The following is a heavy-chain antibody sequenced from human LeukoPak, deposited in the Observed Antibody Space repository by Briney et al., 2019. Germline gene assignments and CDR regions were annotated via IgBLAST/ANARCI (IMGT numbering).Heavy chain of an antibody. D-gene: IGHD6-25*01. CDR2: ISSRSNYI. CDR1: GFTFSSYS. CDR3: AREIIAAAVYDAFDI. Sequence: GGSLRLSCAASGFTFSSYSMNWVRQAPGKGLEWVSSISSRSNYIYHADSVKGRFTISRDNAKNSLDLQMNSLRAEDTAVYYCAREIIAAAVYDAFDIWGQGTMVTVSS. V-gene: IGHV3-21*01. J-gene: IGHJ3*02.